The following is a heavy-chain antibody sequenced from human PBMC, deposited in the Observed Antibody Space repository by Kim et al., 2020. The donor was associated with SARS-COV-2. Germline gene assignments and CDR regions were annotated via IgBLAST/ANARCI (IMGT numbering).Heavy chain of an antibody. J-gene: IGHJ6*02. Sequence: SETLSLTCAVSGGSISSSNWWSWVRQPPGKGLEGFGEIYHSGSTNYNPSLKSRVTISVANSTNQFSLQLSSLTAADTAAYYCARDLYSYGYYSTYYYGMDVWGQGTPVTVSS. CDR3: ARDLYSYGYYSTYYYGMDV. CDR1: GGSISSSNW. D-gene: IGHD5-18*01. CDR2: IYHSGST. V-gene: IGHV4-4*02.